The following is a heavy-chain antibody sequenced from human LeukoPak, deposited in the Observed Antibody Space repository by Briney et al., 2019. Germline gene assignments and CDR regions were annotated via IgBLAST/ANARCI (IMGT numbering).Heavy chain of an antibody. D-gene: IGHD2-2*01. V-gene: IGHV3-21*01. J-gene: IGHJ6*03. Sequence: PGGSLRLSCAASGFTFSSYSMNWVRQAPGKGLEWVSSISSSSSYIYYADSVKGRFTISRDNAKNSLYLQMNSLRAEDTAVYYCAREGYCSSTSCPISPGYYHYMDVWGKGTTVTVSS. CDR1: GFTFSSYS. CDR2: ISSSSSYI. CDR3: AREGYCSSTSCPISPGYYHYMDV.